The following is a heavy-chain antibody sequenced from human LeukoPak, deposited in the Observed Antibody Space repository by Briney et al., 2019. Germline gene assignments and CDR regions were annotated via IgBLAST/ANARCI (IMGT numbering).Heavy chain of an antibody. V-gene: IGHV1-69*04. D-gene: IGHD5-18*01. CDR2: IIPILGIA. J-gene: IGHJ6*02. CDR1: GGTFCSYA. Sequence: SVKVSCKASGGTFCSYAISWVRQAPGQGLEWMGRIIPILGIANYAQKFQGRVTITADKSTSTAYMELSSLRSEDTAVYYCARVSSTAPNYYYYYGMDVWGQGTTVTVSS. CDR3: ARVSSTAPNYYYYYGMDV.